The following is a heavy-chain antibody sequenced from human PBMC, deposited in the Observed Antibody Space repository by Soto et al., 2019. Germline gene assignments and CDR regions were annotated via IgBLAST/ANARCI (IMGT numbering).Heavy chain of an antibody. CDR3: ARESHDILTGPPWVWYFDL. CDR1: GGSFSGYY. CDR2: INDRGSI. Sequence: QVQLQQWGAGPLRPLETLSLTCGVSGGSFSGYYWAWIRQSPGKGLEWIGEINDRGSINYNPSLQSRVSISVDTSKNHYSVNLRSVTAADTAVYYCARESHDILTGPPWVWYFDLWGRGTLVTVSS. V-gene: IGHV4-34*01. D-gene: IGHD3-9*01. J-gene: IGHJ2*01.